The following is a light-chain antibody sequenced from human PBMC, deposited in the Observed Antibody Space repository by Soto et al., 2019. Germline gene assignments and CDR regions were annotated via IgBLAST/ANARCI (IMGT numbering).Light chain of an antibody. J-gene: IGKJ2*01. Sequence: DIQMTQSLSTLSASVGDRVTITCRASQNISSWLAWYQQRPGKAPKVLIYNASTLESGVPSRFNGSGSGTEFALTISSLQPDDFATYYCQHYNTYSYTFGQGTKLEIK. CDR2: NAS. V-gene: IGKV1-5*03. CDR1: QNISSW. CDR3: QHYNTYSYT.